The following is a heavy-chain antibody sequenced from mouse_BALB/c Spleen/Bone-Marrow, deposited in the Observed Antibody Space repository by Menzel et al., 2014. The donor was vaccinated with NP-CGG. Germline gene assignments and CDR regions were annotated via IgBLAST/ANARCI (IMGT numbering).Heavy chain of an antibody. CDR1: GFTFSDAW. J-gene: IGHJ4*01. CDR3: TDLLRLRRDY. D-gene: IGHD1-2*01. Sequence: EVKLVESVGGLVQPGGSMKLSCAASGFTFSDAWMDWVRQSPEKGLEWVAEIRSNSNNHATYYAESVKGRFTISRDDSKSNVYLQKNSLRPEDTGIYYCTDLLRLRRDYWGKGTSVTVSS. V-gene: IGHV6-6*01. CDR2: IRSNSNNHAT.